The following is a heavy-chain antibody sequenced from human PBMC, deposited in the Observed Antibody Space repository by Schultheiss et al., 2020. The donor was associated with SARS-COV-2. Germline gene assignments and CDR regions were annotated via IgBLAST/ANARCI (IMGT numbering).Heavy chain of an antibody. D-gene: IGHD3-22*01. Sequence: GGSLRLSCAASGFTFDDYAMHWVRQAPGKGLEWVSAISGSGGSTYYADSVKGRFTISRDNSKNTLYLQMNSLRAEDTAVYYCAKRCHSGYYDSSGYYLYYFDYWGQGTLVTVSS. V-gene: IGHV3-23*01. CDR1: GFTFDDYA. CDR2: ISGSGGST. J-gene: IGHJ4*02. CDR3: AKRCHSGYYDSSGYYLYYFDY.